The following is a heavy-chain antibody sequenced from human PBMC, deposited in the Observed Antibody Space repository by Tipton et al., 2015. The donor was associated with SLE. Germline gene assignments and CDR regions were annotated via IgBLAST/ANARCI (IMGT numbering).Heavy chain of an antibody. V-gene: IGHV4-4*02. CDR1: GGSISSSKW. D-gene: IGHD6-6*01. Sequence: TLSLTCAVSGGSISSSKWWSWVRQPPGKGLEWIGEIYHSGSTNYNPSLKSRVTISVDKSKNQFSLKLSSVTAADTAVYYCARELYSSSDGFDYWGQGTTVTVSS. J-gene: IGHJ4*03. CDR2: IYHSGST. CDR3: ARELYSSSDGFDY.